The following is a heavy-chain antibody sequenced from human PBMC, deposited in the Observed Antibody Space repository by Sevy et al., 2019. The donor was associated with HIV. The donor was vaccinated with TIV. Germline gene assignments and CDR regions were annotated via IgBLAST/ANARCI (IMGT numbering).Heavy chain of an antibody. CDR3: ARAPGYCTSTNCYAWFDP. V-gene: IGHV3-33*01. J-gene: IGHJ5*02. CDR1: GFTFSSYG. CDR2: IWNDGSNQ. D-gene: IGHD2-2*01. Sequence: GGSLRLSCAASGFTFSSYGMHWVRQAPGKGLEWVAVIWNDGSNQYYADSVEGRFTVSRDNSTNTLYLQMNSLRAEDTAVYYCARAPGYCTSTNCYAWFDPWGHGTLVTVSS.